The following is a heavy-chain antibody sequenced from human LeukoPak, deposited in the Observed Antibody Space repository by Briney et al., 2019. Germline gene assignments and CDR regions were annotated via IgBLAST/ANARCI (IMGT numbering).Heavy chain of an antibody. J-gene: IGHJ4*02. CDR1: GGSFSGYD. V-gene: IGHV4-34*01. Sequence: SETLSLTCAVYGGSFSGYDWSWIRQPPGKGLEWIGEINHSGSTNYNPSLKSRVTISVDTSKNQFSLKLSSVTAADTAVYYCVPPYYYGSGSLVQRGQGTLVTVSS. CDR3: VPPYYYGSGSLVQ. D-gene: IGHD3-10*01. CDR2: INHSGST.